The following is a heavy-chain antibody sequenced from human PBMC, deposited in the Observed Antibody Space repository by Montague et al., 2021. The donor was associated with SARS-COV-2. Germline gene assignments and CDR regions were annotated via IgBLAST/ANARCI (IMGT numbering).Heavy chain of an antibody. J-gene: IGHJ4*02. V-gene: IGHV4-59*12. CDR2: IYYSGST. CDR1: GGSISSYY. D-gene: IGHD5-24*01. CDR3: ARVFPRWFQFEPYFDY. Sequence: SETLSLTCTVSGGSISSYYWSWIRQPPGKGLEWIGYIYYSGSTNYNPSLKSRVTISVDTSKNQFSLKLSSVTAADTAVYYCARVFPRWFQFEPYFDYWGQGTLVTVSS.